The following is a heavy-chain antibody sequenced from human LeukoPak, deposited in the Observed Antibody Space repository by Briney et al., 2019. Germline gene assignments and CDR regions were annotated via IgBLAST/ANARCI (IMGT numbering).Heavy chain of an antibody. V-gene: IGHV6-1*01. CDR2: TYYRYKWYN. CDR3: ARFAGGHFDY. Sequence: SLTLSLTSAISGDSVSSNSAGWHWPRQSPLRGLEWLGRTYYRYKWYNDYAVSVKSRITIKPDTSKNQFSLQLNSVTREDTAVYFCARFAGGHFDYWGQGTLVGVSS. D-gene: IGHD2-8*02. J-gene: IGHJ4*02. CDR1: GDSVSSNSAG.